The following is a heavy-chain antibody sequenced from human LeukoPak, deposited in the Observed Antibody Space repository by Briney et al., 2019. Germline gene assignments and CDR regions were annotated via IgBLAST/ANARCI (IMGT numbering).Heavy chain of an antibody. V-gene: IGHV4-30-4*01. J-gene: IGHJ3*02. Sequence: PSETLSLTCTVSGGSISSYYWSWIRQPPGKGLEWIGYIYYSGSTYYNPSLKSRVTISVDTSKNQFSLKLSSVTAADTAVYYCATARHRRDAFDIWGQGTMVTVSS. D-gene: IGHD6-6*01. CDR3: ATARHRRDAFDI. CDR2: IYYSGST. CDR1: GGSISSYY.